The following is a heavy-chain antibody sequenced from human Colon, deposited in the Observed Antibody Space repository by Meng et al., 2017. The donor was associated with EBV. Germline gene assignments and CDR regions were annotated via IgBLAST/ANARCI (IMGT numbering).Heavy chain of an antibody. CDR3: ARVGAYCGGDCYHPR. CDR2: IYHSGST. Sequence: QGQRKEQGPGRVKPPGTPSPTCAAPGGSLRSRNWGSWVRQPPVKGLEWIGEIYHSGSTNYNPSFKSRVTISVDESKNQFSLRLSSVTAADTAVYYCARVGAYCGGDCYHPRWGQGTLVTVSS. V-gene: IGHV4-4*03. CDR1: GGSLRSRNW. J-gene: IGHJ4*02. D-gene: IGHD2-21*02.